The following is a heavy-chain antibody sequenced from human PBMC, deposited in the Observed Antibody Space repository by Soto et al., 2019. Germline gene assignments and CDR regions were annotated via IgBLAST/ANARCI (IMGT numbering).Heavy chain of an antibody. CDR2: IYPSGGGT. D-gene: IGHD3-10*01. Sequence: QVQLLQSGAEVKKPGASVKVSCKASGYTFTNYYMHWVRQAPGQGLEWMGIIYPSGGGTTYAQRFRGRLTVTRDTSTSTVYMELSRLRSDDTAIYFCARAPQYGSAGYYYNFWGQGTLVTVSS. CDR1: GYTFTNYY. V-gene: IGHV1-46*01. J-gene: IGHJ4*02. CDR3: ARAPQYGSAGYYYNF.